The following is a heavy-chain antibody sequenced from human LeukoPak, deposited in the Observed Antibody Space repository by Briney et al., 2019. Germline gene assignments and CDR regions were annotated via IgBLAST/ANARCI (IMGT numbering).Heavy chain of an antibody. CDR2: IIPILGIA. CDR1: GGTFSSYT. V-gene: IGHV1-69*04. CDR3: ARDSLAGVAAPFDY. D-gene: IGHD6-13*01. Sequence: GSSVKVPCKASGGTFSSYTISWVRQAPGQGLEWMGRIIPILGIANYAQKFQGRVTITADKSTSTAYMELSSLRSEDTAVYYCARDSLAGVAAPFDYWGQGTLVTVSS. J-gene: IGHJ4*02.